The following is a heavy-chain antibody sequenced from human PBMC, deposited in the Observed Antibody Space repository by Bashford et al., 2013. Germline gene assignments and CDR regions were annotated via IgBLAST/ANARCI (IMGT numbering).Heavy chain of an antibody. Sequence: VRQAPGKGLEWVAVICGSGGSTYYADSVQGRFTISRDNSKNTLYLQMNSLRAEDTAVYYCAKYAAVIRSSMDVWGKGTTVTVSS. J-gene: IGHJ6*03. V-gene: IGHV3-23*01. CDR3: AKYAAVIRSSMDV. D-gene: IGHD2-2*01. CDR2: ICGSGGST.